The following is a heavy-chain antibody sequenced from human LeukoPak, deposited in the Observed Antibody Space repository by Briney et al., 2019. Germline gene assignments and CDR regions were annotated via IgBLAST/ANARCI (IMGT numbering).Heavy chain of an antibody. CDR1: GFTASSNY. D-gene: IGHD6-13*01. Sequence: PGGSLRLSCAASGFTASSNYMSWVRQAPGKGLEWVSVIYSGGATYYADSVKGRFIISRDNSKNTLYLQMNSLRAEDTAVYYCARATGSSWAARYFDLWGRGTLVTVSS. J-gene: IGHJ2*01. CDR3: ARATGSSWAARYFDL. V-gene: IGHV3-53*01. CDR2: IYSGGAT.